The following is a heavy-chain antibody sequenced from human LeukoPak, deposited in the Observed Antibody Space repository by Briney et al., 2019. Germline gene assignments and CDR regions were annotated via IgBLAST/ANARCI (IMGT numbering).Heavy chain of an antibody. CDR3: ARTAGSSDY. CDR2: ISSTSSYI. Sequence: GGSLRLSCAASGFTFSTYSMNWVRQAPGKGLEWVSTISSTSSYIYYADSVKGRFTISRDNAKNSLCLQMNSLRAEDTAVYYCARTAGSSDYWGQGTLVTVSS. CDR1: GFTFSTYS. V-gene: IGHV3-21*01. J-gene: IGHJ4*02. D-gene: IGHD6-13*01.